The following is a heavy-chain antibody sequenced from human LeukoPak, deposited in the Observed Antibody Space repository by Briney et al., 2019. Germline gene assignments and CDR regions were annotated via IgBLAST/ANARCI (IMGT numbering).Heavy chain of an antibody. CDR2: INAGNGNT. D-gene: IGHD6-19*01. J-gene: IGHJ6*02. V-gene: IGHV1-3*01. CDR1: GYTFTSYA. Sequence: AASVKVSCKASGYTFTSYAMHWVRQAPGQRLEWMGWINAGNGNTKYSQKFQGRVTITRDTSASTAYMELSSLRSEDTAVYYCASDGGSSGWYDNYYYGMDVWGQGTTVTVSS. CDR3: ASDGGSSGWYDNYYYGMDV.